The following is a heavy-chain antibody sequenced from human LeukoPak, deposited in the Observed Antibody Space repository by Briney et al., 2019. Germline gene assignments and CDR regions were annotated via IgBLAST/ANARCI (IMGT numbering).Heavy chain of an antibody. V-gene: IGHV3-48*03. CDR2: IRSSGSPR. CDR3: VRGVGNNWFEP. J-gene: IGHJ5*02. D-gene: IGHD3-10*01. Sequence: QPGGSLRLSCAASGFTFSSYEMNWVRQAPGKGLEWVSYIRSSGSPRYYADSVKGRFTISRDNAKKSVFLEMNSLRVEDTAVYYCVRGVGNNWFEPWGQGTLVTVSS. CDR1: GFTFSSYE.